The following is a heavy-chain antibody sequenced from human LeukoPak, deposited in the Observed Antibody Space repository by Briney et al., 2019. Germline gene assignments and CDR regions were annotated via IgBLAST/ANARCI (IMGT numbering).Heavy chain of an antibody. CDR2: ISSNGGST. J-gene: IGHJ4*02. V-gene: IGHV3-64*01. Sequence: GGSLRLSCAASGFTFSSYAMHWVRQAPGKGLEYVSAISSNGGSTYYANSVKGRFTISRDNSKDTLYLQMGSLRAEDMAVYYCARDDVLSGSYPTFPDYWGQGTLVTVSS. D-gene: IGHD1-26*01. CDR1: GFTFSSYA. CDR3: ARDDVLSGSYPTFPDY.